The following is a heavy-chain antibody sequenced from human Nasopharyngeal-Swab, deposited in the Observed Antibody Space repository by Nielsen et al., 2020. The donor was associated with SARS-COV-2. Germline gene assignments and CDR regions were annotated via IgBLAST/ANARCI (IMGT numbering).Heavy chain of an antibody. CDR2: IWYDGTNR. D-gene: IGHD3-10*01. CDR1: GFTFSRYG. CDR3: VRALGEEGDY. Sequence: GGSLRLSCEASGFTFSRYGMHWVRQAPGKGLEWLAVIWYDGTNRYYADSVKDRFTISRDNSKNTLDLQMNSLKAVDTAIYYCVRALGEEGDYWGQGTPVTVSS. V-gene: IGHV3-33*01. J-gene: IGHJ4*02.